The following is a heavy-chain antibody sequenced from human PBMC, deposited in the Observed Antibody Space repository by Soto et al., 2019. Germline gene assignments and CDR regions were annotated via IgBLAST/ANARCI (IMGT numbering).Heavy chain of an antibody. CDR2: ISAYNGNT. Sequence: ASVKVSCKASGYTFTSYGISLVRQPPGQGLEWMRWISAYNGNTNYAQKLQGRVTMSTDTSTSTAYMELRSLRSVDTAVYYCARDHRVFPFDYWGQGTLVTVSS. CDR3: ARDHRVFPFDY. J-gene: IGHJ4*02. CDR1: GYTFTSYG. D-gene: IGHD6-6*01. V-gene: IGHV1-18*04.